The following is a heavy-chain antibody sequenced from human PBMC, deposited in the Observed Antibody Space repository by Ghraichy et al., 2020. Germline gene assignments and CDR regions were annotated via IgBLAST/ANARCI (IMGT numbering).Heavy chain of an antibody. CDR1: GFSFTGYS. CDR3: ARGSRVVRFFYYDGMDV. Sequence: GSLRLSCVGSGFSFTGYSMNWVRQSPGKGLEWVSYITSSSRTISYADSVKGRFTISRDNAQNSLYLQMNSLRDEDTAVYYCARGSRVVRFFYYDGMDVWGQGTTVTVSS. J-gene: IGHJ6*02. CDR2: ITSSSRTI. V-gene: IGHV3-48*02. D-gene: IGHD4-23*01.